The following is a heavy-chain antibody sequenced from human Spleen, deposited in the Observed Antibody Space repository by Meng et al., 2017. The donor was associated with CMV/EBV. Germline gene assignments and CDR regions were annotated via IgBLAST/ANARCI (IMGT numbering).Heavy chain of an antibody. CDR2: INPNSGGT. D-gene: IGHD6-19*01. V-gene: IGHV1-2*02. CDR1: GYTFTGYY. Sequence: ASVKVSCKASGYTFTGYYMHWVRQAPGQGLEWMGWINPNSGGTDYAQRFQGRVTMTRDTSISTAYMELSRLRSDDTAVYYCATLLRSGWYGHAMDVWGQGTTVTVSS. J-gene: IGHJ6*02. CDR3: ATLLRSGWYGHAMDV.